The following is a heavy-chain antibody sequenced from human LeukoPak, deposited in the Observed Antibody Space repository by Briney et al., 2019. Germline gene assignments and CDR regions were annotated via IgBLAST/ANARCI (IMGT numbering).Heavy chain of an antibody. V-gene: IGHV4-59*01. Sequence: LSETLSLSCTVSGGSISGYYWSWIRQPPGKGLEWIGYIYYSGSTNYNPSLKSRVTISVDTSKNQFSLELSSVTAADTAVYYCARAPVFHSFDIWGQGTMVTVSS. CDR2: IYYSGST. D-gene: IGHD2-2*01. CDR3: ARAPVFHSFDI. J-gene: IGHJ3*02. CDR1: GGSISGYY.